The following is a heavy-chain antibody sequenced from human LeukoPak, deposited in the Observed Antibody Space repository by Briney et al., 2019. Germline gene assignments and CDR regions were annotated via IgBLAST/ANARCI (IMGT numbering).Heavy chain of an antibody. CDR1: GYTFTGYY. CDR3: ARGGELNYYGSGSPLDY. J-gene: IGHJ4*02. CDR2: INPNSGGT. Sequence: GASVKVSCKASGYTFTGYYMHWVRQAPGQGLEWMGWINPNSGGTNYAQKFQGWVTMTRDTSISTAYMELSRLRSDDTAVCYCARGGELNYYGSGSPLDYWGQGTLVTVSS. D-gene: IGHD3-10*01. V-gene: IGHV1-2*04.